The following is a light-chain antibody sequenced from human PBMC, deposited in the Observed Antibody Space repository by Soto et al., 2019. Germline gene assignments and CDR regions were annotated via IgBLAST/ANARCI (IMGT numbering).Light chain of an antibody. CDR2: DVS. Sequence: QSALTQPRSVSGSPGQSVTISCTGTSSDVGGYKYVSWYQQHPGKAPKFMIYDVSKRPSGVPDRFSGSKSGNTASLTISGLPAEDEADYYCCSYAGSYSVVFGGGTQPTVL. J-gene: IGLJ2*01. CDR1: SSDVGGYKY. CDR3: CSYAGSYSVV. V-gene: IGLV2-11*01.